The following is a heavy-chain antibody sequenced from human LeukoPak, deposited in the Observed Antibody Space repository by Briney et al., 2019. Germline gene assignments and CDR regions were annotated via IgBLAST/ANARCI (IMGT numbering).Heavy chain of an antibody. CDR1: GASITSGGYY. CDR3: ARIGGYYFDY. J-gene: IGHJ4*02. CDR2: IYYSGHT. Sequence: PSQTLSLTCTISGASITSGGYYWTWIRHLPGKGLEWIGYIYYSGHTYYNPSLKSRVTISVDTSKRQFSLRLTSVTAADTAVYYCARIGGYYFDYWGQGTLVTVSS. V-gene: IGHV4-31*03.